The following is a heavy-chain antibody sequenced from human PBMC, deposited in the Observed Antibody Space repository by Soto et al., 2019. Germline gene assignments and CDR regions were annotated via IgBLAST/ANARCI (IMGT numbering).Heavy chain of an antibody. CDR2: IIPIFGTA. CDR1: GGTFSSYA. CDR3: ARHPKYYNSGHYFDY. V-gene: IGHV1-69*13. J-gene: IGHJ4*02. Sequence: GASVKVSCKASGGTFSSYAISWVRQAPGQGLEWMGGIIPIFGTANYAQKFQGRVTITADESTSTAYMELSSLRSEDTAMYYCARHPKYYNSGHYFDYWGQGTLVTVSS. D-gene: IGHD6-19*01.